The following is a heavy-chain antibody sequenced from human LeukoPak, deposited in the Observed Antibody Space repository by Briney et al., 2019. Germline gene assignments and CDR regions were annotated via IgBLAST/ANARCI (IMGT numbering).Heavy chain of an antibody. D-gene: IGHD3-22*01. CDR3: ASGYDSSGYYFREDY. CDR2: IIPIFGTA. V-gene: IGHV1-69*05. CDR1: GGTFSSHA. Sequence: SSVTVSCKASGGTFSSHAISWLRQAPGQGLEWMGVIIPIFGTANYAQKFQGRVTITTDESTSTAYMELSSLRSEDTAVYYCASGYDSSGYYFREDYWGQGTLVTVSS. J-gene: IGHJ4*02.